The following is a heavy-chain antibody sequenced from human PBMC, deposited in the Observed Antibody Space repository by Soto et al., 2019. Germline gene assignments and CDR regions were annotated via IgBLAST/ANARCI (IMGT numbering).Heavy chain of an antibody. CDR2: IYYSGST. Sequence: SETLSLTCTVSGGSISSYYWSWIRQPPGKGLEWIGYIYYSGSTNYNPSLKSRVTISVDTSKNQFSLKLSSVTAADTAVYYCARVSDGSYGFKRFDPWGQGTLVTVSS. J-gene: IGHJ5*02. CDR3: ARVSDGSYGFKRFDP. CDR1: GGSISSYY. V-gene: IGHV4-59*12. D-gene: IGHD1-26*01.